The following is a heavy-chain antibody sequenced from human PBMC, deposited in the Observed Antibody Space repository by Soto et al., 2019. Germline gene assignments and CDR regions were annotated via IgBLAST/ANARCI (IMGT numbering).Heavy chain of an antibody. V-gene: IGHV3-33*01. D-gene: IGHD3-3*01. CDR3: AREVDDFWSGYSLLDY. J-gene: IGHJ4*02. CDR1: GFTFSSYG. Sequence: GGSLRLSCAASGFTFSSYGMHWVRQAPGKGLEWVAVIWYDGSNKYYADSVKGRFTISRDNSKNTLYLQMNSLRAEDTAVYYCAREVDDFWSGYSLLDYWGQGTLVTVSS. CDR2: IWYDGSNK.